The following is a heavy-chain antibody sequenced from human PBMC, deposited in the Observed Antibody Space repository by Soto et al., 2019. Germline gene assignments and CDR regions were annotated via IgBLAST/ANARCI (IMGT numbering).Heavy chain of an antibody. CDR3: AKEMTLELSDYGMDV. D-gene: IGHD1-7*01. CDR1: GFTFSSYG. Sequence: SLRLSCAASGFTFSSYGMYWVRQAPGKGLEWLALVSYDGSSKYYADSVKGRFTISRDNSKNMLYLQMNSLRAEDTAVYYCAKEMTLELSDYGMDVWGQGTTVTVSS. J-gene: IGHJ6*02. V-gene: IGHV3-30*18. CDR2: VSYDGSSK.